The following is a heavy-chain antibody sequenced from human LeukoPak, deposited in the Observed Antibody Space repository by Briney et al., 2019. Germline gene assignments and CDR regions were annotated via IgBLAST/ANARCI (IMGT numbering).Heavy chain of an antibody. CDR3: ASRSAGDYVNTFDI. CDR1: GFTVSSNY. CDR2: IYSGGRT. D-gene: IGHD4-17*01. V-gene: IGHV3-53*01. J-gene: IGHJ3*02. Sequence: GGSLRLSCAASGFTVSSNYMTWDRQAPGKGLEWVSVIYSGGRTYYADSVKGRFTISRHNSKNTLYLDMNSLRAEDTAVYYCASRSAGDYVNTFDIWGQGAMVTVSS.